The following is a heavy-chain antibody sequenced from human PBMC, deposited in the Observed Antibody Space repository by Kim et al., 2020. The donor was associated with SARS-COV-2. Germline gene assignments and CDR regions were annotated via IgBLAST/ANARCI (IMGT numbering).Heavy chain of an antibody. J-gene: IGHJ6*02. Sequence: GGSLRLSCAASGFTFSSYAMSWVRQAPGKGLEWVSAISGSGGSTYYADSVKGRFTLSRDNSKNTLYLQMNILRAEDTAVYYCAKTLGDYHYYYGMDVWGQGTTVTVSS. V-gene: IGHV3-23*01. CDR1: GFTFSSYA. CDR3: AKTLGDYHYYYGMDV. CDR2: ISGSGGST. D-gene: IGHD4-17*01.